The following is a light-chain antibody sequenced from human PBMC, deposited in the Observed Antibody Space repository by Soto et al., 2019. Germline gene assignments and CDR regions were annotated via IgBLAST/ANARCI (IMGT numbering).Light chain of an antibody. J-gene: IGLJ1*01. CDR1: SSDVGNYNY. Sequence: QSALTQPPSASGSPGQSVTISCTGTSSDVGNYNYVSWYQQHPGKAPKLMIYEVSKRPSGVPDRFSGSKSGNTASLTVSGLQAEDEADYYCSSYAGSDNICVFGTGTKLTVL. V-gene: IGLV2-8*01. CDR3: SSYAGSDNICV. CDR2: EVS.